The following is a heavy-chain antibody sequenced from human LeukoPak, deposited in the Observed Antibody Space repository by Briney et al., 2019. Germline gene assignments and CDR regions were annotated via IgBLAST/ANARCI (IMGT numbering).Heavy chain of an antibody. CDR3: ARDRRGVDY. CDR2: VNAGNGKT. V-gene: IGHV1-3*01. D-gene: IGHD3-10*01. J-gene: IGHJ4*02. Sequence: ASVKVSCKASGYTFTRYALHWVRQAPRQRLEWMGWVNAGNGKTKYSQKFQGRVTMTRDTSISTAYMELSRLRSDDTAVYYCARDRRGVDYWGQGTLVTVSS. CDR1: GYTFTRYA.